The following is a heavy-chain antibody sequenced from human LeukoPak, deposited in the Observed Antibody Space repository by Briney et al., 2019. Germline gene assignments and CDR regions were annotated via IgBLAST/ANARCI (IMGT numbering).Heavy chain of an antibody. CDR3: ARSGYCTNGVCSYFDY. D-gene: IGHD2-8*01. CDR2: IYPGDSDT. Sequence: GGSLKISCKGSGYSFTSYWIGWVRQMPGKGLEWMGIIYPGDSDTRYSPSFQGQVTISADKSISTAYLQWSSLKASDTAMYYCARSGYCTNGVCSYFDYWGQGTLVTVSS. CDR1: GYSFTSYW. J-gene: IGHJ4*02. V-gene: IGHV5-51*01.